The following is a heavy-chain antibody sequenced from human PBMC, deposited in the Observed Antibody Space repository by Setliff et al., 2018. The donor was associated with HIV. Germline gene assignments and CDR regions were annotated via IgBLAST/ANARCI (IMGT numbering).Heavy chain of an antibody. CDR2: ISGSGSTT. Sequence: GGSLRLSCAASGFRFNIYAMTWVRQAPGKGLQWVSSISGSGSTTHYADSVKGRFTISRDNSKSTLYLQMNSLRDGDTALYYCAKNTTRIINYPYYYYKDVWGKGTTVTVSS. V-gene: IGHV3-23*01. J-gene: IGHJ6*03. CDR1: GFRFNIYA. D-gene: IGHD1-7*01. CDR3: AKNTTRIINYPYYYYKDV.